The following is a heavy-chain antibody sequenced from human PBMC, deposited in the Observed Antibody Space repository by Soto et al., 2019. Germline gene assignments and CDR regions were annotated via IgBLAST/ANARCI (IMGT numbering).Heavy chain of an antibody. Sequence: GRSLRLSCAASGFTFSNFAMNWVRQAPGKGLEWVSAISNSFSDGNTHYADSVKGRFTISRDTDKNTVFLEIDSLTAEDTAVYYCAKVFSPEGGNYFDHWGPGTLVTVSS. CDR3: AKVFSPEGGNYFDH. J-gene: IGHJ4*02. CDR2: ISNSFSDGNT. CDR1: GFTFSNFA. V-gene: IGHV3-23*01.